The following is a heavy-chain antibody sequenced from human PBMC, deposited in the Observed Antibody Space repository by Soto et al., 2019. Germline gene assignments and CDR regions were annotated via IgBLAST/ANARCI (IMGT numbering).Heavy chain of an antibody. CDR1: GFSLSTSGVG. CDR2: IYWDDDK. CDR3: AHSLLRYCSGGSCYSNWFDP. J-gene: IGHJ5*02. D-gene: IGHD2-15*01. Sequence: QITLKESGPTLVKPTQTLTLTCTFSGFSLSTSGVGVGWIRQPPGKALEWLALIYWDDDKRYSPSPKSRLTITNYTTNNQVVLTMTIIDPVDTATYYCAHSLLRYCSGGSCYSNWFDPWGQGTLVTVSS. V-gene: IGHV2-5*02.